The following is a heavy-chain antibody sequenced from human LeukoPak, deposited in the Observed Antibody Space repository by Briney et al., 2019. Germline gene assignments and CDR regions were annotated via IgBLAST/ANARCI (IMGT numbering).Heavy chain of an antibody. V-gene: IGHV1-2*02. J-gene: IGHJ5*02. D-gene: IGHD2-2*01. Sequence: ASVKVSCKASGYTFTGYYMHWVRQAPGQGLEWMGWINPNSGGTNYAQKFQGRVTMTRDTSISTAYMELSRLRSDDTAVYYCARRAVVVPAAIAATPDNWFDPWGQGILVTVSS. CDR1: GYTFTGYY. CDR2: INPNSGGT. CDR3: ARRAVVVPAAIAATPDNWFDP.